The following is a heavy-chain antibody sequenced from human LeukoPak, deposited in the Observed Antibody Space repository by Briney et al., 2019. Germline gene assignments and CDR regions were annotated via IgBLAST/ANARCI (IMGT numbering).Heavy chain of an antibody. V-gene: IGHV3-23*01. CDR1: GFTFSSYA. J-gene: IGHJ4*02. D-gene: IGHD3-22*01. Sequence: GGSLRLSCAASGFTFSSYAMSWVRQAPGKGLEWVSDISGSGDNTYYADFVKGRFTISRDNSKNTLYLQMNSLRAEDTAVYYCAKARIPSGNGYYSDWGQGTLVTVSS. CDR2: ISGSGDNT. CDR3: AKARIPSGNGYYSD.